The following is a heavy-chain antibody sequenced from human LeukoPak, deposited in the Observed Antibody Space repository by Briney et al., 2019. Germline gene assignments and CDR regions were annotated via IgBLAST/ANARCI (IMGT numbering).Heavy chain of an antibody. CDR2: IYPGGSDT. D-gene: IGHD3-10*01. Sequence: GESLQISCKGSGYSFTNYWIAWVCQMPGKGLEWMGIIYPGGSDTRYSPSFQGQVTISADKFITTAYLQWSSLRTSDTAMYYCARRDGSGRPLDYWGQGTLVTVSS. J-gene: IGHJ4*02. V-gene: IGHV5-51*01. CDR3: ARRDGSGRPLDY. CDR1: GYSFTNYW.